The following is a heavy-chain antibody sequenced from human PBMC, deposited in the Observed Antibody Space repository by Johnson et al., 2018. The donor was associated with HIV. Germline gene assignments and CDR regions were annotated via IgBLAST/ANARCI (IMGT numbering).Heavy chain of an antibody. CDR2: ILYDGNNK. D-gene: IGHD3-22*01. CDR3: ARDQITMMVVATGTFDL. V-gene: IGHV3-30*02. CDR1: GFTFSSYG. Sequence: QMLLVESGGGVVQPGGSLRLSCAASGFTFSSYGMHWVRQAPGKGLEWVAFILYDGNNKYYADSVKGRFTISRDNSKNTLYMQMNSLRPEDTAVYYCARDQITMMVVATGTFDLWGQGTMVTVSS. J-gene: IGHJ3*01.